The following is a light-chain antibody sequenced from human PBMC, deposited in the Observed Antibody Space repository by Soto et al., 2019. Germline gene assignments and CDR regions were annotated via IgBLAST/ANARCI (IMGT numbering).Light chain of an antibody. CDR1: QGIRNA. CDR2: AAS. CDR3: LQHNTYPWT. V-gene: IGKV1-17*01. Sequence: DIQMTQSPSSLSASVGDRVTITCRASQGIRNALGWYQQKPGEAPQRLIYAASTLQGGVSSRFSGSGSGTELTLTISSLQPEDFATYFCLQHNTYPWTFGQGTKVDIK. J-gene: IGKJ1*01.